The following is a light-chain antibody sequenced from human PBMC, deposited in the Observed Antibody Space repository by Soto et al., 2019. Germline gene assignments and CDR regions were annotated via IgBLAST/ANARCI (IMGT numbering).Light chain of an antibody. Sequence: QSALTQPASVSGSPGQSITISCTGTGSDVGGYNYVSWYQQHPGKAPKLMIYEVSNRPSGVSNRFSGSKSGNTASLTISGLQAEDEADYYCSSYTSSSPLVFGTGTKVTVL. J-gene: IGLJ1*01. CDR1: GSDVGGYNY. CDR2: EVS. CDR3: SSYTSSSPLV. V-gene: IGLV2-14*01.